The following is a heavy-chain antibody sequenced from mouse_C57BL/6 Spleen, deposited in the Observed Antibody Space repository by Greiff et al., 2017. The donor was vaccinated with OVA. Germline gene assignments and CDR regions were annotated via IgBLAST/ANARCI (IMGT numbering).Heavy chain of an antibody. D-gene: IGHD1-1*01. CDR2: INPNNGGT. J-gene: IGHJ2*01. CDR3: AREGLNYGSSYYFDY. Sequence: EVQLQQSGPELVKPGASVKIPCKASGYTFTDYNMDWVKQSHGKSLEWIGDINPNNGGTIYNQKFKGKATLTVDKSSSTAYMELRSLTSEDTAVYYCAREGLNYGSSYYFDYWGQGTTLTVSS. V-gene: IGHV1-18*01. CDR1: GYTFTDYN.